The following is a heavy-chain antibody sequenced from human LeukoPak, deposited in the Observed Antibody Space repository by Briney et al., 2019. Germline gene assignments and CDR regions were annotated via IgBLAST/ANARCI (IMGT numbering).Heavy chain of an antibody. CDR2: INYDGGEQ. D-gene: IGHD6-13*01. CDR1: GFTFSTYG. J-gene: IGHJ2*01. Sequence: PGESLRLSYAASGFTFSTYGMHWLPQAPGKGLDWAAFINYDGGEQYYADSVKGHFTISKDNSPYTLFLKMNSMRAEDTAVYYCAKGLGKAGASNTWYFDLWGRGTLVTVSS. V-gene: IGHV3-30*02. CDR3: AKGLGKAGASNTWYFDL.